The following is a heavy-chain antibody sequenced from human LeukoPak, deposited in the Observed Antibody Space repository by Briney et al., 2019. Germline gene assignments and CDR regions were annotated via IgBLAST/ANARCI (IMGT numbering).Heavy chain of an antibody. CDR2: ISGSGGST. CDR3: AKDPTFWSGYYTGRVAPPDI. CDR1: GFTFSSYA. J-gene: IGHJ3*02. Sequence: GGSLRLSCAASGFTFSSYAMSWVRQAPGKGLEWVSAISGSGGSTYYADSVKGRFTISRDNSKNTLYLQMNSLRAEDTAVYYCAKDPTFWSGYYTGRVAPPDIWGQGTMVTVSS. V-gene: IGHV3-23*01. D-gene: IGHD3-3*01.